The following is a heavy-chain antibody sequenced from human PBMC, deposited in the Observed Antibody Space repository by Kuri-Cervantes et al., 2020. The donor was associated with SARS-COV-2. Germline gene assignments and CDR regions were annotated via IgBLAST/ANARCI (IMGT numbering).Heavy chain of an antibody. CDR1: GYTFTSYY. D-gene: IGHD3-16*02. Sequence: ASVKVSCKASGYTFTSYYMHWVRQAPGQGLEWMGWINPNSGGTNYAQKFQGRVTMTRDTSISTAYMELSRLRSDDTAVYYCARDRVWGSYRPGYWGQGTLVTVSS. V-gene: IGHV1-2*02. CDR3: ARDRVWGSYRPGY. CDR2: INPNSGGT. J-gene: IGHJ4*02.